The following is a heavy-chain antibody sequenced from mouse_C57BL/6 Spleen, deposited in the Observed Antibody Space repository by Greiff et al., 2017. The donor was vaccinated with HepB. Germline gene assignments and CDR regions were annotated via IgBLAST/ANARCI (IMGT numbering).Heavy chain of an antibody. CDR2: ILPGSGST. V-gene: IGHV1-9*01. Sequence: VQLQQSGAELMKPGASVKLSCKATGYTFTGYWIEWVKQRPGHGLEWIGEILPGSGSTNYNEKFKGKATFTADTSSNTAYMQLSSLTTEDSAIYYCARSGFQFITTVVRYFDYWGQGTTLTVSS. CDR1: GYTFTGYW. D-gene: IGHD1-1*01. CDR3: ARSGFQFITTVVRYFDY. J-gene: IGHJ2*01.